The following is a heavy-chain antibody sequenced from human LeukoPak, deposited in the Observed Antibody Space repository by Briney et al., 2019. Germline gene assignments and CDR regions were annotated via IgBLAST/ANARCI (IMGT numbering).Heavy chain of an antibody. Sequence: GESLKISCKGSGYSFTSYWIGWVRQMPGKGLERMGIIYPGDSDTRYSPSFRGQVTISADKSISTAYLQWSSLKASDTAMYYCARQFGSGYSSSTDDYWGQGTLVTVSS. CDR1: GYSFTSYW. CDR2: IYPGDSDT. D-gene: IGHD6-13*01. J-gene: IGHJ4*02. CDR3: ARQFGSGYSSSTDDY. V-gene: IGHV5-51*01.